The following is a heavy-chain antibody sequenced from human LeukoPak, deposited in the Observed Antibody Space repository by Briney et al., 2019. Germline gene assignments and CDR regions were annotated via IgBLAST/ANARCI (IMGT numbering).Heavy chain of an antibody. J-gene: IGHJ6*03. CDR2: INPNSGGT. D-gene: IGHD3-3*01. V-gene: IGHV1-2*02. CDR3: ARDSGDFWSGFDYYYYYYMDV. CDR1: GYTFTGYY. Sequence: GASVKVSCKASGYTFTGYYMHWVRQAPGQGLEWMGWINPNSGGTNYAQKFQGRVTMTTDTSTSTAYMELRSLRSDDTAVYYCARDSGDFWSGFDYYYYYYMDVWGKGTTVTVSS.